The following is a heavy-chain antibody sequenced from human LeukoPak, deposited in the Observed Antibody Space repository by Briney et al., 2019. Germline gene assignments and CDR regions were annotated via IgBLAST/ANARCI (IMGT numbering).Heavy chain of an antibody. Sequence: GGSLRLSCAASGFIFSSYSMNWVRQAPGKGLEWVSYISSSSNTIYYADSVKGRFTISRDNAKNSLSLQMNSLSAEDTAVYYCARDRGSSSWDYYYYMDVWGKGTTVTVSS. V-gene: IGHV3-48*01. D-gene: IGHD6-6*01. CDR1: GFIFSSYS. CDR3: ARDRGSSSWDYYYYMDV. CDR2: ISSSSNTI. J-gene: IGHJ6*03.